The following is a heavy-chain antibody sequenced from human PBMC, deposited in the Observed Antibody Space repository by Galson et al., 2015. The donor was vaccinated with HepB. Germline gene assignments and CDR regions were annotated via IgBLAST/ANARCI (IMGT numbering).Heavy chain of an antibody. V-gene: IGHV1-69*13. D-gene: IGHD4-17*01. CDR3: ASRTPFTVTWEYYFDY. CDR1: GGTFSSYA. Sequence: SVKVSCKASGGTFSSYAISWVRQAPGQGLEWMGGIIPIFGTANYAQKFQGRVTITADESTSTAYMELSSLRSEDTAVYYCASRTPFTVTWEYYFDYWGQGTLVTVSS. CDR2: IIPIFGTA. J-gene: IGHJ4*02.